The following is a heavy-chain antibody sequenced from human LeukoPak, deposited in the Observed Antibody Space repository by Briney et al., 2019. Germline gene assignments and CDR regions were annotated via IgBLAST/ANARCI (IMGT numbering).Heavy chain of an antibody. V-gene: IGHV1-18*01. Sequence: ASVKVSCKASGYTFTSYGIRWVRQAPGQGLEWMGWISAYNGNTNYAQKLQGRVTMTTDTSTSTAYMELRSLRSDDTAVYYCAYTVVVPAAYFFDYWGQGTLVTVSS. CDR1: GYTFTSYG. CDR2: ISAYNGNT. CDR3: AYTVVVPAAYFFDY. D-gene: IGHD2-2*01. J-gene: IGHJ4*02.